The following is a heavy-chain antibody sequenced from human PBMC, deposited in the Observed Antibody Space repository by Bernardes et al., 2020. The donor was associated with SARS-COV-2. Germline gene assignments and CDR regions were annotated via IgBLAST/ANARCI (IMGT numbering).Heavy chain of an antibody. CDR2: ISGYNGIT. CDR3: ARDSRSGTYYGTFDY. J-gene: IGHJ4*02. Sequence: ASVNVPCPASGYSFTNYVVTWVRQAPGQGLEWMGWISGYNGITNFAQKFQGSVILTTDTATSTAYMEVMSLTSDDTAVYFCARDSRSGTYYGTFDYWGQGTLVTVSS. D-gene: IGHD1-26*01. V-gene: IGHV1-18*04. CDR1: GYSFTNYV.